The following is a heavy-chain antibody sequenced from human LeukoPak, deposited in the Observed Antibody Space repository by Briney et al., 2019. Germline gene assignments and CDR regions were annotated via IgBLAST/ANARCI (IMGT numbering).Heavy chain of an antibody. D-gene: IGHD6-13*01. CDR2: IYTSGST. CDR1: GGSISSGSYY. J-gene: IGHJ4*02. Sequence: SQTLSLTCTVSGGSISSGSYYWSWIRQPAGKGLEWIGRIYTSGSTNYNPSLKSRVTISVDASTNQFSLKLNSVTAADTAVYYCARLIASTGKAHFDYWGQGALVTVSS. V-gene: IGHV4-61*02. CDR3: ARLIASTGKAHFDY.